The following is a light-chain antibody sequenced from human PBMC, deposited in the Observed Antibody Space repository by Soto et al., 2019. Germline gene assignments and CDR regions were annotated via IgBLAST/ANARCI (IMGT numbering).Light chain of an antibody. CDR1: SSDVGGYNF. CDR2: DVS. CDR3: CSYAGSYTV. V-gene: IGLV2-11*01. J-gene: IGLJ2*01. Sequence: QSVLTQPRSVSGSPGQSVTISCTGTSSDVGGYNFVSWYQQHPGKAPKLMIYDVSKRPSVVPDRFSGSKSGNTASLTISGLQAEDEAEYYCCSYAGSYTVFGGGTKLTVL.